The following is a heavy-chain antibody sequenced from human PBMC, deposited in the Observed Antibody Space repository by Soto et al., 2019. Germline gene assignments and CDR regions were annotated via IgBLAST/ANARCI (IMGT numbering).Heavy chain of an antibody. V-gene: IGHV5-51*01. J-gene: IGHJ6*02. D-gene: IGHD6-19*01. CDR1: GYTCTNYW. CDR3: ARHGSSGPEDTLDV. CDR2: IHPGDSDN. Sequence: EVQLVQSGAELKEPGESLKISCKASGYTCTNYWIGWVRQLPGKGLERMGIIHPGDSDNRDSPSFQGHVTISADKSISTAYLQWSRLQASDTAMYYGARHGSSGPEDTLDVWGQGTTVNVSS.